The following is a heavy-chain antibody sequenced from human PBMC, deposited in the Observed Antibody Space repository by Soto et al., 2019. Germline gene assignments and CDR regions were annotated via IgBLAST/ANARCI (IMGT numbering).Heavy chain of an antibody. CDR1: GFTFSSYS. CDR3: ARGGLYCSSGSCKPYYYMDV. CDR2: ISSSSSYI. D-gene: IGHD2-15*01. Sequence: EVQLVESRGGLVKPGGSLRLSCAASGFTFSSYSMNWVRQAPGKGLEWVSSISSSSSYIYYADSVKGRFTISRDNAKNSLYLQMNSLRAEDTAVYYCARGGLYCSSGSCKPYYYMDVWGKGTTVTVSS. J-gene: IGHJ6*03. V-gene: IGHV3-21*01.